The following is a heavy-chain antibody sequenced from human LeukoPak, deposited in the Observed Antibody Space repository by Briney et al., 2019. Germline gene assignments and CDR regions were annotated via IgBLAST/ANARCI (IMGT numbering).Heavy chain of an antibody. D-gene: IGHD5-12*01. CDR3: ARSASGYDP. Sequence: GGSLRLSCAASGFPFSGYWMHWVRQAPGKGLAWVSRIDDDGTGTTYADSVKGRFTISRDNAKNTLYLQMNSLRVEDTAVYYCARSASGYDPWGQGTLVTVSS. V-gene: IGHV3-74*01. J-gene: IGHJ5*02. CDR2: IDDDGTGT. CDR1: GFPFSGYW.